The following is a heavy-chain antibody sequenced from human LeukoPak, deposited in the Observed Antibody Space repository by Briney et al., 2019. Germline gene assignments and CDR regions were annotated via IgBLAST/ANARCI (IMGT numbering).Heavy chain of an antibody. D-gene: IGHD4-11*01. J-gene: IGHJ4*02. V-gene: IGHV3-23*01. CDR3: AKDSETSDDYSSYGGYFDY. CDR2: ISGSGGST. CDR1: GFTFSTYA. Sequence: GGSLRLSCAASGFTFSTYAMSWVRQAPGKGLEWVSTISGSGGSTYYADSVKGRFTISRDNSKNTLYLQMNSLRAEDTAVYYCAKDSETSDDYSSYGGYFDYWGQGALVTVSS.